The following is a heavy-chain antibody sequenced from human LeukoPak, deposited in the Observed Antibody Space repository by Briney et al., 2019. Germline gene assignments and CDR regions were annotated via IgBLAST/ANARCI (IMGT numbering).Heavy chain of an antibody. CDR2: ISSSGSTI. J-gene: IGHJ4*02. CDR3: AKVTYYDFWSGYYVSFDY. CDR1: GFTFSSYE. V-gene: IGHV3-48*03. Sequence: GGSLRLSCAASGFTFSSYEMNWVRQAPGKGLEWVSYISSSGSTIYYADSVKGRFTISRDNAKNSLYLQMNSLRAEDTAVYYCAKVTYYDFWSGYYVSFDYWGQGTLVTVSS. D-gene: IGHD3-3*01.